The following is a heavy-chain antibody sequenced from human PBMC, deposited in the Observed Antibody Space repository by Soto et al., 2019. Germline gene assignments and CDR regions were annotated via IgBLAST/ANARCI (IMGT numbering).Heavy chain of an antibody. CDR1: GYSITSCFY. D-gene: IGHD3-16*01. J-gene: IGHJ4*02. V-gene: IGHV4-38-2*01. CDR3: TRGAGAPWVRFDS. Sequence: SETLSLTCGVSGYSITSCFYWGWVRQSPGKGLEWIVTISYSAKTFYNPSLASRFSMAVDSSKNQFSLRLTSVTAADTALYYCTRGAGAPWVRFDSWGRGILVTVSS. CDR2: ISYSAKT.